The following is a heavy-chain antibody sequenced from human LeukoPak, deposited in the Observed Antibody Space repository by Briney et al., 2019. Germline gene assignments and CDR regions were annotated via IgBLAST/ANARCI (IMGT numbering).Heavy chain of an antibody. J-gene: IGHJ3*02. CDR2: INPSGGST. Sequence: GASVKVSCKASGYTFTSYYMHWVRQAPGQGLEWMGIINPSGGSTSYAQKFQGRVTMTRDTSTSTVYMELSSLRSEDTAVYYCAREVANWNYEDGSAFDIWGLGTMVTVSS. CDR1: GYTFTSYY. CDR3: AREVANWNYEDGSAFDI. D-gene: IGHD1-7*01. V-gene: IGHV1-46*01.